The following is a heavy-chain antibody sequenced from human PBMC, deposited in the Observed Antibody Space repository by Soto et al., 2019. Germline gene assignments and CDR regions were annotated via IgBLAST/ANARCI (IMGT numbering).Heavy chain of an antibody. D-gene: IGHD2-2*02. J-gene: IGHJ6*02. V-gene: IGHV4-34*01. Sequence: SETLSLTCAVYGGSFSGYYWSWIRQPPGKGLEWIGEINHSGSTNYNPSLKSRVTISVDTSKNQFSLKLSSVTAADTAVYYCARGRGKRVPAAIYYYYGMDVWGQGTTVTISS. CDR1: GGSFSGYY. CDR2: INHSGST. CDR3: ARGRGKRVPAAIYYYYGMDV.